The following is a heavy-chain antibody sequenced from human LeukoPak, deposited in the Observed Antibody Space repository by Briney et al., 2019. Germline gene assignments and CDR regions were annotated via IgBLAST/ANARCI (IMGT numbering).Heavy chain of an antibody. CDR2: IYYSGST. J-gene: IGHJ4*01. D-gene: IGHD3-9*01. Sequence: SETLSLTCTVSGGSISSYYWSWIRQPPGKGLEWIGYIYYSGSTNYNSSLKSRVTISVDTSKNQFSLKLSSVTAADTAVYYCARVQGDYDILTGYYWYYFDYWGHGTLGTVSS. CDR1: GGSISSYY. CDR3: ARVQGDYDILTGYYWYYFDY. V-gene: IGHV4-59*01.